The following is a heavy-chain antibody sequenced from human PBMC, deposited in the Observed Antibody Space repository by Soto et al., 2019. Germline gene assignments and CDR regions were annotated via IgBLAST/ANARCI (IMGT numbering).Heavy chain of an antibody. J-gene: IGHJ4*01. Sequence: ASVKVSCKASGYSFTGNSMHWVRQAPGQGLEWMGWINRNNGETAYVQKFQGRVTMTTDTSTSTAYMELRSLRSDDTATYYCARGHRTQNYDIMTAYYRYWGQGTLVTVSS. V-gene: IGHV1-2*02. D-gene: IGHD3-9*01. CDR2: INRNNGET. CDR3: ARGHRTQNYDIMTAYYRY. CDR1: GYSFTGNS.